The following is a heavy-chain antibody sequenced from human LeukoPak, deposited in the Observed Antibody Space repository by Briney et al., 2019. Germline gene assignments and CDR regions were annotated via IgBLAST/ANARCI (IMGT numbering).Heavy chain of an antibody. V-gene: IGHV3-9*01. D-gene: IGHD6-19*01. CDR1: GFTFDDYA. CDR3: AKDRGEEVAGDFDY. J-gene: IGHJ4*02. Sequence: GGSLRLSCAASGFTFDDYAMHWVRQAPGKGLEWVSGISWNSGSIGYADSVKGRFTISRDNAKNSLYLQMNNLRAEDTALYYCAKDRGEEVAGDFDYWGQGTLVTVSS. CDR2: ISWNSGSI.